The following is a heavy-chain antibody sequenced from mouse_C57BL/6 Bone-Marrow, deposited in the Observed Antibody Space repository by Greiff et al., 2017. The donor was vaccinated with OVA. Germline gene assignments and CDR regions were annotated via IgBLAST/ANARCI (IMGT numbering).Heavy chain of an antibody. CDR1: GYTFTDYE. V-gene: IGHV1-15*01. J-gene: IGHJ3*01. Sequence: QVQLKQSGAELVRPGASVTLSCKASGYTFTDYEMHWVKQTPVHGLEWIGAIDPETGGTAYNQKFKGKAILTADKSSSTAYMELRSLTSEDSAVYYCTRRDYGSPAWFAYWGQGTLVTVSA. CDR3: TRRDYGSPAWFAY. D-gene: IGHD1-1*01. CDR2: IDPETGGT.